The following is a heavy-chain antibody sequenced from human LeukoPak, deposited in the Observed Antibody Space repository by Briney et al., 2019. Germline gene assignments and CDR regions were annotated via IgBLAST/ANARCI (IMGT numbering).Heavy chain of an antibody. D-gene: IGHD6-13*01. Sequence: SETLSLTCAVYGGSFSGYYWSWIRQPPGKGLEWIGEINHSGSTNYNPSLKSRVTISVDTSKNQFSLKLSSVTAADTAVYYCARLIAAAAYSWFDPWGQGTLVTVSS. CDR1: GGSFSGYY. V-gene: IGHV4-34*01. J-gene: IGHJ5*02. CDR3: ARLIAAAAYSWFDP. CDR2: INHSGST.